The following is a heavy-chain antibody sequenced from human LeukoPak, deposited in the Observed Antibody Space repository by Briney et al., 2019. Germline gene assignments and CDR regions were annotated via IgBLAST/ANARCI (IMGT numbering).Heavy chain of an antibody. Sequence: SETLSLTCTVSGGSISSYYWSWIRRPPGKGLEWIGYIHYSGSTNYNPSLKSRVTISVDTSKNQFSLKLSSVTAADTAVYYCARGQWELASFDYWGQGTLVTVSS. D-gene: IGHD1-26*01. V-gene: IGHV4-59*01. CDR2: IHYSGST. CDR3: ARGQWELASFDY. CDR1: GGSISSYY. J-gene: IGHJ4*02.